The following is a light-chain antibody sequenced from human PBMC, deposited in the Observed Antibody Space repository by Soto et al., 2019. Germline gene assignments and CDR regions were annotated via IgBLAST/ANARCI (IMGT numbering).Light chain of an antibody. CDR1: QSVSSN. Sequence: EIVMTQSPATLSVSPGESATLSCRARQSVSSNLAWYQQKPGQAPRLLIYDTSTRATGVPARFSGSGSGTEFTLTIDSLQSEDFAVYFCQHYNEWPPFTFGPGTKVDIK. V-gene: IGKV3-15*01. J-gene: IGKJ3*01. CDR2: DTS. CDR3: QHYNEWPPFT.